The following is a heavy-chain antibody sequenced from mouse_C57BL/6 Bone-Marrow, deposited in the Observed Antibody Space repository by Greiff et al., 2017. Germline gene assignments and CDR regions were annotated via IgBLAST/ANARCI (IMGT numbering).Heavy chain of an antibody. CDR3: EGKGYHAMDY. CDR1: GYTFTSYW. V-gene: IGHV1-69*01. Sequence: VKLQQPGAELVMPGASVKLSCKASGYTFTSYWMHWVKQRPGQGLEWIGEIDPSDSHTNYNQKFKGKSTLTADQSSSTAYMQLSSLTSEDSAVYYCEGKGYHAMDYWGQGTSVTVSS. J-gene: IGHJ4*01. CDR2: IDPSDSHT.